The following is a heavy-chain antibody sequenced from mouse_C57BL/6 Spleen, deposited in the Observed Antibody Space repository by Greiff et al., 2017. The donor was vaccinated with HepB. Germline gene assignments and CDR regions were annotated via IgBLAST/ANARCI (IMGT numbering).Heavy chain of an antibody. CDR1: GYTFTSYW. J-gene: IGHJ4*01. CDR3: ASIYYDYDGRVYYYAMDY. Sequence: QVQLQQPGAELVKPGASVKLSCKASGYTFTSYWMHWVKQRPGRGLEWIGRIDPNSGGTKYNEKFKSKATLTVDKPSSTAYMQLSSLPSEDAAVYYCASIYYDYDGRVYYYAMDYWGQGTSVTVSS. D-gene: IGHD2-4*01. CDR2: IDPNSGGT. V-gene: IGHV1-72*01.